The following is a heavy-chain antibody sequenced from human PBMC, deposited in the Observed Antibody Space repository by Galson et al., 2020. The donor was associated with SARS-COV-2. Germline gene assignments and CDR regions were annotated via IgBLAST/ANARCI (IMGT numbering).Heavy chain of an antibody. Sequence: SCAASGFTFSSYSMNWVRQAPGKGLEWVSYISSSSSTIYYADSVKGRFTISRDNAKNSLYLQMNSLRDEDTAVYYCATIASDSYYYYYGMDVWGQGTTVTVSS. J-gene: IGHJ6*02. D-gene: IGHD3-3*01. CDR3: ATIASDSYYYYYGMDV. V-gene: IGHV3-48*02. CDR1: GFTFSSYS. CDR2: ISSSSSTI.